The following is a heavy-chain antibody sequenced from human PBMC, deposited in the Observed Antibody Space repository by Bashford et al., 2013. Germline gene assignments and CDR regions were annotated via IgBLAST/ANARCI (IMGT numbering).Heavy chain of an antibody. D-gene: IGHD2-2*01. J-gene: IGHJ6*02. CDR3: ARRLSCTRINCYAGMDV. CDR2: IYPGDSDT. Sequence: WVRQMPGKGLEWMGLIYPGDSDTRYSPSFQGQVTISADKSINTAYLQWSSLKASDTAMYYCARRLSCTRINCYAGMDVWGQGTTVTVSS. V-gene: IGHV5-51*01.